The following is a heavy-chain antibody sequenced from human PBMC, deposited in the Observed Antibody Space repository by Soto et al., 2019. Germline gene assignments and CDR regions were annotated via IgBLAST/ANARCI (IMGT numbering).Heavy chain of an antibody. CDR2: ISAYNGKR. J-gene: IGHJ3*02. Sequence: QGQLLQSGDEVKTPGASVRVSCRASGYPFTSYGISWVRQAPGQGLEWVAWISAYNGKRDTAEKFQGRVTMTLDTSSDTAHMELRPLTSADTAVYYCARGRIVASIHDAFEIWGQGTKVTVSS. CDR1: GYPFTSYG. D-gene: IGHD5-12*01. CDR3: ARGRIVASIHDAFEI. V-gene: IGHV1-18*01.